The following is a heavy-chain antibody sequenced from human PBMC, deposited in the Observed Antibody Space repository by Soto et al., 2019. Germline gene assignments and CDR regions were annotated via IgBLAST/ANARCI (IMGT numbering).Heavy chain of an antibody. CDR1: GGSSSGYY. CDR3: AKPKRYTSGWYRDAFDI. Sequence: QVQLQQWGAGLLKPSETLSLTCTVYGGSSSGYYWSWIRQPPGKGLEWIGEINHSGNTNYNPSLKTRFTISIDTSNNHFSLKLSSVTAADTAVYYCAKPKRYTSGWYRDAFDIWGQGTMVTVSS. CDR2: INHSGNT. D-gene: IGHD6-19*01. J-gene: IGHJ3*02. V-gene: IGHV4-34*01.